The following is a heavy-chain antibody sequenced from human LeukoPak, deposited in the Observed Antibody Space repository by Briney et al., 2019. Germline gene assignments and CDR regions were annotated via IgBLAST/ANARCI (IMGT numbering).Heavy chain of an antibody. CDR1: GGSFSGYY. CDR2: INHSGST. Sequence: PSETLSLTCAVYGGSFSGYYWSWIRQPPGKGLEWIGEINHSGSTNYNPSLKSRVTISVDTSKNQFSLKLSSVTVADTAVYYCARGRGYCSSTSCYTTPRNWFDPWGQGTLVTVSS. J-gene: IGHJ5*02. CDR3: ARGRGYCSSTSCYTTPRNWFDP. D-gene: IGHD2-2*02. V-gene: IGHV4-34*01.